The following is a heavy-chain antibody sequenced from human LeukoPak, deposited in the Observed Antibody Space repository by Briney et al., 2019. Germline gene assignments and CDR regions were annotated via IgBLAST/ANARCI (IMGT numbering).Heavy chain of an antibody. D-gene: IGHD4-23*01. J-gene: IGHJ4*02. Sequence: GGSLRLSCAASGFSFSTSVMNWVRQAPGKGLEWVSTISGSGGDTFYADSVTGRFTISRDNSKNTLYLQMNSLRAEDTAVYYCAKDRGGNSGGFDYWGQGTRVTVSS. CDR2: ISGSGGDT. CDR3: AKDRGGNSGGFDY. V-gene: IGHV3-23*01. CDR1: GFSFSTSV.